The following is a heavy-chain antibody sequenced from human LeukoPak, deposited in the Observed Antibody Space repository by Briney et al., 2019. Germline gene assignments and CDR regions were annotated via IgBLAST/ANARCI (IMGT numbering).Heavy chain of an antibody. V-gene: IGHV3-48*04. CDR2: ISSSGSTI. D-gene: IGHD3-10*01. CDR1: GFTFSSHP. J-gene: IGHJ4*02. CDR3: ARAYYYYGSGRGYYFDY. Sequence: AGGSLRLSCAASGFTFSSHPMSWVRLAPGKGLEWVSYISSSGSTIYYADSVKGRFTISRDNAKNSLYLQMNSLRAEDTAVYYCARAYYYYGSGRGYYFDYWGQGTLVTVSS.